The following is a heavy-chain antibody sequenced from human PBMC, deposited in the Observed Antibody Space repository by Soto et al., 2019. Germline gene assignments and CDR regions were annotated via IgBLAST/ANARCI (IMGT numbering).Heavy chain of an antibody. J-gene: IGHJ4*02. D-gene: IGHD3-22*01. V-gene: IGHV3-30*18. CDR3: AKDGDFWVITTLAYYFDY. CDR2: ISYDGSNK. Sequence: QPGGSLRLSCAASGFTFSSYGMHWVRQAPGKGLEWVAVISYDGSNKYYADSVKGRFTISRDNSKNTLYLQMNSLRAEDTAVYYCAKDGDFWVITTLAYYFDYWGQGTLVTVSS. CDR1: GFTFSSYG.